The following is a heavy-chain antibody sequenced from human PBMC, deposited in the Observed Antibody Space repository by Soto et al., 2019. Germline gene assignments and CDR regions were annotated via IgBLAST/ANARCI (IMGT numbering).Heavy chain of an antibody. D-gene: IGHD6-19*01. V-gene: IGHV3-66*01. CDR2: IYAGGDS. J-gene: IGHJ6*02. CDR1: GLTVSNTY. CDR3: ARAVYTSAWYAWDV. Sequence: EVQLVESGGGLVQPGGSLRLSCAASGLTVSNTYVTWVRQAPKKGLEWVSVIYAGGDSYYADSVKDRFTMSRDNSKNTLYLQMNWLRDEDTAIYYCARAVYTSAWYAWDVWGQGTTVTVSS.